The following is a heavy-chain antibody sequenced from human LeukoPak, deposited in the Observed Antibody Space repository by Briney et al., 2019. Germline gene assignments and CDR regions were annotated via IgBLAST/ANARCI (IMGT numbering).Heavy chain of an antibody. V-gene: IGHV4-61*02. CDR3: ARGDEVFDY. CDR1: GGSISSGGYY. Sequence: SETLSLTCTVSGGSISSGGYYWSWIRQPAGKGLEWIGRIYTSGSTNYNPSLKSRVTMSVDTSKNQFSLKLSSVTAADTAVYYCARGDEVFDYWGQGTLVTVSS. CDR2: IYTSGST. J-gene: IGHJ4*02.